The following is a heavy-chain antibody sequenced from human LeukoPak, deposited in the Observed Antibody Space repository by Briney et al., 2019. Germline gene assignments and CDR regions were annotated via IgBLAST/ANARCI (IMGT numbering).Heavy chain of an antibody. V-gene: IGHV4-39*01. CDR3: ARRRDGYPRVDFDY. CDR1: GGSIRSGSSY. J-gene: IGHJ4*02. D-gene: IGHD5-24*01. Sequence: SETLSLTCIVSGGSIRSGSSYWGWIRQPPGKGLEWIGSIYYSGSTYYNPSLKSRVTISVDTSKNQFSLKLSSVTAADTAVYYCARRRDGYPRVDFDYWGQGTLVTVSS. CDR2: IYYSGST.